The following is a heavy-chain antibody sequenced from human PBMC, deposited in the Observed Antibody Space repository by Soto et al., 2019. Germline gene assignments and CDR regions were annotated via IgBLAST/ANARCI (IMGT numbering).Heavy chain of an antibody. V-gene: IGHV3-23*01. CDR2: ISGSGGRT. CDR1: GFPFSSYA. Sequence: VGSLRLSCVASGFPFSSYAMSWVRQTPGKGLEWVSGISGSGGRTYYADSVKGRFTVSRDNSNNTLSLQMHILRVEDTAVYFCAKGGYYSLFDIWGQGTMVTVSS. CDR3: AKGGYYSLFDI. J-gene: IGHJ3*02. D-gene: IGHD3-16*01.